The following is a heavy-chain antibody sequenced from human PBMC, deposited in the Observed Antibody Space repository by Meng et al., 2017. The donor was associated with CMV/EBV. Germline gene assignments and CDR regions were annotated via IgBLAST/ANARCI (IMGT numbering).Heavy chain of an antibody. CDR3: TKDRVSHFDY. J-gene: IGHJ4*02. CDR2: IRYDGSNK. Sequence: GESLKISCAASGFTFSSYGMHWVRQAPGKGLEWVAFIRYDGSNKYYADSVKGRFTISRDTSKNTLYLQTTSPGAEDTAVYYCTKDRVSHFDYWGQGTLVTVSS. CDR1: GFTFSSYG. V-gene: IGHV3-30*02. D-gene: IGHD4-11*01.